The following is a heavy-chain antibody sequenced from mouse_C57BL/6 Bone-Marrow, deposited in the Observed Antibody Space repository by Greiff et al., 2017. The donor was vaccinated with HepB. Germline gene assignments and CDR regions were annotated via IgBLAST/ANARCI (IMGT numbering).Heavy chain of an antibody. CDR2: IHPNSGST. CDR3: ARERWYVDY. D-gene: IGHD1-1*02. J-gene: IGHJ2*01. Sequence: QVQLKQPGAELVQPGASVKLSCKASGYTFTSYWMHWVKQRPGQGLEWIGMIHPNSGSTNYNETFKSKATLTVDKSSSTAYMQLSSLTSEDSAVYYCARERWYVDYWGQGTTLTVSS. CDR1: GYTFTSYW. V-gene: IGHV1-64*01.